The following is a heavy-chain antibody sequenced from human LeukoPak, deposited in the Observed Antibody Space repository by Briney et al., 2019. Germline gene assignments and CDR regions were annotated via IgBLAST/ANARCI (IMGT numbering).Heavy chain of an antibody. CDR3: AKDSHFDY. Sequence: SGGSLRLSCAASGFTFSNYNFYWVRQAPGKGLEWVSSISSTSSYIYYADSMKGRFTISRDNFKDTLYLQMNSLKAEDTAVYYCAKDSHFDYWGQGALVTVSS. CDR1: GFTFSNYN. J-gene: IGHJ4*02. V-gene: IGHV3-21*04. CDR2: ISSTSSYI.